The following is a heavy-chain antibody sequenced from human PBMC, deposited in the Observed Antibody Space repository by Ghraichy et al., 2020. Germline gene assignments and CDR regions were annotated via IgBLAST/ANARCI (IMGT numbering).Heavy chain of an antibody. D-gene: IGHD6-6*01. J-gene: IGHJ3*02. Sequence: ASVKVSCKASGYTFTSYAMHWVRQAPGQRLEWMGWINAGNGNTKYSQKFQGRVTITRDTSASTAYMELSSLRSEDTAVYYCARGFEYSSSADGGAFDIWGQGTMVTVSS. V-gene: IGHV1-3*01. CDR3: ARGFEYSSSADGGAFDI. CDR2: INAGNGNT. CDR1: GYTFTSYA.